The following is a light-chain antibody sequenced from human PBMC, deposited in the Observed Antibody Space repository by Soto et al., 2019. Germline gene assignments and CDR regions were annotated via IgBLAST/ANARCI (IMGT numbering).Light chain of an antibody. CDR2: QAS. J-gene: IGKJ1*01. CDR1: QTISSW. Sequence: IHHTQCPCPLAGSVAHSVTITCRACQTISSWLAWYQQKPGKAPTLLIYQASTLKSGVPSRFSGSGSGTEFTLTIRSLQPDDFATYYCQHYNSYSEAFGQGTKVDIK. V-gene: IGKV1-5*03. CDR3: QHYNSYSEA.